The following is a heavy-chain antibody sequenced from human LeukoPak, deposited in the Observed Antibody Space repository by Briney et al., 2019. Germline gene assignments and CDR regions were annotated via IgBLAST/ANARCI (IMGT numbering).Heavy chain of an antibody. CDR1: GGSISGYF. CDR3: ASYGSQVGHYDFWSGPKGNWFDP. Sequence: PSETLSLTCTVSGGSISGYFWTWIRQPPGKGLEWIGYIYYSGSTKYNPSLKSRVTISVDTSKNQFSLKLSSVTAADTAVYYCASYGSQVGHYDFWSGPKGNWFDPWGQGTLVTVSS. V-gene: IGHV4-59*12. D-gene: IGHD3-3*01. CDR2: IYYSGST. J-gene: IGHJ5*02.